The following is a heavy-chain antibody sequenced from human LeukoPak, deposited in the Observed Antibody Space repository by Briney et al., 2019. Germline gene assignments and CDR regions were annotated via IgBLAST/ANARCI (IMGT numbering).Heavy chain of an antibody. J-gene: IGHJ4*02. V-gene: IGHV3-23*01. CDR2: ISGGGGSK. CDR1: GFTFSSYA. CDR3: AKGGRDDYVWGSYRPHALYYFVY. Sequence: QAGGSLRLSCAASGFTFSSYAMSWVRQAPGKGLEWVAAISGGGGSKYYADSVKGRFTISRNNSQPTLYLQMNSLRADDTPVYYCAKGGRDDYVWGSYRPHALYYFVYWGQGTLVTVSS. D-gene: IGHD3-16*02.